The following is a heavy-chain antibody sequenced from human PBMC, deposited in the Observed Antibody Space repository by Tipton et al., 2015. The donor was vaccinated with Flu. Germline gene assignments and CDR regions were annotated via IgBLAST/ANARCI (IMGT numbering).Heavy chain of an antibody. D-gene: IGHD3-16*01. Sequence: SLRLSCVASGFNFRSYAMHWVRQAPGKGLEWVAGISHDSSNKFYTDSVKGRFTISRDNSENSVHLQMNSLRSDDSARYFCARETDGGAIDSWGRGTHVSVS. CDR1: GFNFRSYA. J-gene: IGHJ1*01. CDR3: ARETDGGAIDS. V-gene: IGHV3-30-3*01. CDR2: ISHDSSNK.